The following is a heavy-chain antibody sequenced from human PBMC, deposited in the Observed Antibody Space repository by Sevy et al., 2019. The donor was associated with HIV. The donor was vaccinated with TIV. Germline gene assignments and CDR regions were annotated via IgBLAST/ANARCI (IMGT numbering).Heavy chain of an antibody. CDR2: IKQDGSEK. V-gene: IGHV3-7*01. CDR1: GFIFNDYA. J-gene: IGHJ4*02. CDR3: ARGVKALGY. D-gene: IGHD3-22*01. Sequence: GGSLRLSCAASGFIFNDYAMHWVRQAPGKGLEWVANIKQDGSEKYYVDSVKGRFTISRDNAKNSLYLQMNSLRAEDTAVYYCARGVKALGYWGQGTLVTVSS.